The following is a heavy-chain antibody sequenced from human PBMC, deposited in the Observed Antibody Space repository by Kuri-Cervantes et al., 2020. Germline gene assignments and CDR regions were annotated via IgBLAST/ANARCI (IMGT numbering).Heavy chain of an antibody. J-gene: IGHJ4*02. D-gene: IGHD6-13*01. V-gene: IGHV2-5*02. Sequence: SGPTLVKPPQTLTLTCTFSGFSLSTSGVGVGWIRQPPGKALEWLALIYWDDDKRYSPSLKSRLTITKDTSKNQVVLTMTNMDPVDTATYYCAHRLKQQRNFDYWGQGTLVTVSS. CDR1: GFSLSTSGVG. CDR3: AHRLKQQRNFDY. CDR2: IYWDDDK.